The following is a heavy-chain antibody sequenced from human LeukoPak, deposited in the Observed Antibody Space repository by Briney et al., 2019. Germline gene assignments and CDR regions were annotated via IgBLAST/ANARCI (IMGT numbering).Heavy chain of an antibody. J-gene: IGHJ5*02. CDR1: GGSISSYY. D-gene: IGHD3-16*01. Sequence: PSETLSLTCTVTGGSISSYYWSWIRQPPGKGLEWIGFGHYTGNSNYNPSLKSRVTTSVDTSKKQFSLKLISVTAADTAVYYCAREREGGWFDPWGQGTLVTVSS. V-gene: IGHV4-59*12. CDR3: AREREGGWFDP. CDR2: GHYTGNS.